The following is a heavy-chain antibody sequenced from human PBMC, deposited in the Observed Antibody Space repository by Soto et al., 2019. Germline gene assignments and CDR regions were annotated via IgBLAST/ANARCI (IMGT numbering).Heavy chain of an antibody. D-gene: IGHD2-2*01. V-gene: IGHV4-30-2*01. CDR3: ARTFTIVVVPAATYGMDV. J-gene: IGHJ6*02. Sequence: SETLSLTCTVSGGSISSGGYYWSWIRQQPGKGQEWIGYIYHSGSTYYNPSLKGRVTISVDKSKNQFSLKLSSVTAADTAVYYCARTFTIVVVPAATYGMDVWGQGTTVIVSS. CDR1: GGSISSGGYY. CDR2: IYHSGST.